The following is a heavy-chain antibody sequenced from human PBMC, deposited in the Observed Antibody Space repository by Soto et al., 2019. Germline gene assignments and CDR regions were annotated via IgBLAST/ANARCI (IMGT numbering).Heavy chain of an antibody. CDR1: GGSISNYY. CDR3: ARHLGLILAAPNFDY. V-gene: IGHV4-59*08. D-gene: IGHD3-16*01. CDR2: IYYSGST. Sequence: ETLSLTCTVSGGSISNYYWTWIRQPPGKALEWIGYIYYSGSTNYNPSLKSRVTISVDTSKNQFSLKLSSVTAADTAIYYCARHLGLILAAPNFDYWGQGTLVTVSS. J-gene: IGHJ4*02.